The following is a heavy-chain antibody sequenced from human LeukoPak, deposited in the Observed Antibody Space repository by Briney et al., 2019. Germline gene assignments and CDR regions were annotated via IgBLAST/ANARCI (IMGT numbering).Heavy chain of an antibody. D-gene: IGHD1-26*01. CDR2: ISGYNGNT. J-gene: IGHJ4*02. CDR3: ARARGSYTFTEYGPFDY. V-gene: IGHV1-18*01. CDR1: GYTFTSYG. Sequence: ASVCLSCKASGYTFTSYGISWVRQAPGQGLEWMGWISGYNGNTNYAQKLQGSVTMTADTSTSTANMELRSLRSDDTAVYYCARARGSYTFTEYGPFDYWGQGTLVTVSS.